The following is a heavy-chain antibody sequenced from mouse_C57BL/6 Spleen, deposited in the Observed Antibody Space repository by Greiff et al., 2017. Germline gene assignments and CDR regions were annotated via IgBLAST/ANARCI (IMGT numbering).Heavy chain of an antibody. CDR3: ARYLGYYGSPHWYFDV. Sequence: QVQLQQSGAELMKPGASVKLSCKATGYTFTGYWIEWVKQRPGHGLEWIGEILPGSGSTNYNEKFKGKATFTADTSSNTAYMQLSSLTTEDSAIYYCARYLGYYGSPHWYFDVWGTGTTVTVSS. J-gene: IGHJ1*03. CDR1: GYTFTGYW. V-gene: IGHV1-9*01. CDR2: ILPGSGST. D-gene: IGHD1-1*01.